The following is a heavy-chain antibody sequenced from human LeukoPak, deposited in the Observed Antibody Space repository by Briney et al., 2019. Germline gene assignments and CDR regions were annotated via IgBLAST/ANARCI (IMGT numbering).Heavy chain of an antibody. CDR3: ARTYYYDSSGYFQH. V-gene: IGHV4-59*01. J-gene: IGHJ1*01. CDR1: GGSTSSYY. CDR2: IYYSGRT. D-gene: IGHD3-22*01. Sequence: SETLSLTCTVSGGSTSSYYWSWIRQPPGKGLEWIGYIYYSGRTNYNPSLKSRVTISVDTSKNQISLKLSSVTAADTAVYYCARTYYYDSSGYFQHWGQGTLVTVSS.